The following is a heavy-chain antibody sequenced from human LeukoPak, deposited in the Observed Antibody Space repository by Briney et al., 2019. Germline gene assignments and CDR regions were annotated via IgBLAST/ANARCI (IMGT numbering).Heavy chain of an antibody. CDR3: ARLTTVVTLFDY. D-gene: IGHD4-23*01. Sequence: GGSLRLSCAASGFTFSSYDMNWVRQAPGKGLEWVSSIISGSGYIYYADSVKGRFTISRDDAKNSLYLQMNSLRAEDTAVYYCARLTTVVTLFDYWGQGTLVSVSS. CDR2: IISGSGYI. CDR1: GFTFSSYD. J-gene: IGHJ4*02. V-gene: IGHV3-21*01.